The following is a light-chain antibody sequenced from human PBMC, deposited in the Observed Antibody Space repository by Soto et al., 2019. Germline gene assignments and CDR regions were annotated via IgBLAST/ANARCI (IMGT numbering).Light chain of an antibody. CDR3: QQYYSSPPT. CDR1: QSVLYSSNNKDY. CDR2: WAS. J-gene: IGKJ1*01. Sequence: DIVMTQSPDSLAVSLGERVTINCRSSQSVLYSSNNKDYLAWYQQKPGQPPKLLFYWASTRESGVPDRFSGSGSGTHFTLTITSLQAEDVAVYYCQQYYSSPPTFGQGTKVEIK. V-gene: IGKV4-1*01.